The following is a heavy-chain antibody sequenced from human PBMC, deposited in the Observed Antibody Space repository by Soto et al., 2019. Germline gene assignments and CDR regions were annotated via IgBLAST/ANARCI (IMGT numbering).Heavy chain of an antibody. V-gene: IGHV1-18*04. Sequence: GASVKVSCKASGYTFTSYGISWVRQAPGQGLEWMGWISAYNGNTNYAQKLQGRVTMTTDTSTSTAYMELRSLRSDDTAVYYCARDRSITIFGVVSHNWFDPWGQGXLVTVSS. J-gene: IGHJ5*02. CDR2: ISAYNGNT. D-gene: IGHD3-3*01. CDR1: GYTFTSYG. CDR3: ARDRSITIFGVVSHNWFDP.